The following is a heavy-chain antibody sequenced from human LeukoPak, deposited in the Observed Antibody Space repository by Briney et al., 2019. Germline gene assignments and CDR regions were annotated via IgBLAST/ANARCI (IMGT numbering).Heavy chain of an antibody. CDR1: GDTFSSYV. D-gene: IGHD5-12*01. V-gene: IGHV1-69*06. Sequence: SVKVSCKASGDTFSSYVISWVRQAPGQGLEWMGGINPVFGTAHYAQKFQGRVTMTWDTSTSTVYMELSSLRSEDTAVYYCARDGRYSGYDYDYYYYGMDVWGQGATVTVSS. CDR2: INPVFGTA. J-gene: IGHJ6*02. CDR3: ARDGRYSGYDYDYYYYGMDV.